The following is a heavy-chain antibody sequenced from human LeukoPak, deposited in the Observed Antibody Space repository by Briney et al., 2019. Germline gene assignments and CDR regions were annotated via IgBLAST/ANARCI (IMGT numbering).Heavy chain of an antibody. Sequence: GGSLRLSCAASGFTFSSYGMHWVRQAPGKGLEWVAVISYDGSNKYYADSVKGRFTISRDNSKNTLYLQMNSLRAEDTAVYYCAKALYYYGSGVNGLDYWGQGTLVTVSS. D-gene: IGHD3-10*01. V-gene: IGHV3-30*18. CDR2: ISYDGSNK. CDR3: AKALYYYGSGVNGLDY. J-gene: IGHJ4*02. CDR1: GFTFSSYG.